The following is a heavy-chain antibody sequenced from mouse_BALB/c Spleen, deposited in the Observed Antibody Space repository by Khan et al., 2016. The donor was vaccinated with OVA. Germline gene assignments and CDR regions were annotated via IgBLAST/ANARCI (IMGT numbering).Heavy chain of an antibody. J-gene: IGHJ3*01. Sequence: QVQLKQSGAELARPGASVKLSCKAAGYTFTDYYINWVKQRTGQGLEWIGEISPGSGDTYYNERFKGKATLTADKSSSTAYMQLSSLTSEASAVESCASRNYFGYTFAYWGQGTLVTVSA. CDR1: GYTFTDYY. D-gene: IGHD1-2*01. CDR2: ISPGSGDT. CDR3: ASRNYFGYTFAY. V-gene: IGHV1-77*01.